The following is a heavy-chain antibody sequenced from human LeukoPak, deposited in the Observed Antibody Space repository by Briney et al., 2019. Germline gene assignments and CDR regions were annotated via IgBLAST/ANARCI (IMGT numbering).Heavy chain of an antibody. CDR3: TRHPYGVLDY. Sequence: GGSLRLSCAVSGFSFDTYWMTWVRQAPGKGLEWVANIKQDGTEKYYVDSVKGRFTIPRDNAKNSLYLQMDSLRAEDTAVYYCTRHPYGVLDYWGQGTLITVSS. CDR2: IKQDGTEK. J-gene: IGHJ4*02. V-gene: IGHV3-7*01. CDR1: GFSFDTYW. D-gene: IGHD4-17*01.